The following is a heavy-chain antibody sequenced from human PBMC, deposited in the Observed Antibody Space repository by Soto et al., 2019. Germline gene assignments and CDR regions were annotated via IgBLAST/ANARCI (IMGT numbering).Heavy chain of an antibody. CDR1: GFTFSTYE. J-gene: IGHJ4*02. V-gene: IGHV3-48*03. CDR2: ISVSGNII. D-gene: IGHD2-2*01. CDR3: VRDTMRASAAASLDY. Sequence: GGSLRLSCAASGFTFSTYEFNWVRQAPGRGLEWISYISVSGNIIKYAESVKGRFTISRDNAENSLHLHMSNLRVDDTALYFCVRDTMRASAAASLDYWGPGTQVTVSS.